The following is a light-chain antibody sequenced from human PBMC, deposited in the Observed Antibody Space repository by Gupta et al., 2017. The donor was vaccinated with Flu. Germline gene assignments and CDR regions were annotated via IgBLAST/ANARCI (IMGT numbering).Light chain of an antibody. J-gene: IGKJ1*01. CDR1: QSPVHIDVNTY. Sequence: CRSSQSPVHIDVNTYLSWLQPSPGQPPRLIIYTISNRFSGVPDRFSCSGAGTDFTLKIIMVEAEDVGVYYCMQAAQIPWTFGQGTKVEI. CDR2: TIS. CDR3: MQAAQIPWT. V-gene: IGKV2-24*01.